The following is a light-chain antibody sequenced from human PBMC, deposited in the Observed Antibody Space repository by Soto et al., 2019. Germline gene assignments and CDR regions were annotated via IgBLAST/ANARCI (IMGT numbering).Light chain of an antibody. Sequence: QSVLTQPASVSGSPGQSITISCTGTSSDVGGYNYVSWYQQHPAKAPKLMIYDVGNRPSGFSNRFSGSKSGNTASLTISGLQAEDEADYYCSSYTSSSTLFYVFGTGTKVPLL. CDR2: DVG. CDR1: SSDVGGYNY. V-gene: IGLV2-14*01. J-gene: IGLJ1*01. CDR3: SSYTSSSTLFYV.